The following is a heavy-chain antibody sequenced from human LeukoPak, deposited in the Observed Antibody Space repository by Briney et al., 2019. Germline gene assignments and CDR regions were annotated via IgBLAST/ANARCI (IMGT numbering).Heavy chain of an antibody. CDR2: ISSSGSTI. D-gene: IGHD3-3*01. J-gene: IGHJ4*02. CDR3: ARDESIFGVVHFDY. CDR1: GSTFSDYY. V-gene: IGHV3-11*01. Sequence: GGSLRLSCAASGSTFSDYYMSWIRQAPGKGLEWVSYISSSGSTIYYADSVKGRFTISRDNAKNSLYLQMNSLRAEDTAVYYCARDESIFGVVHFDYWGQGTLVTVSS.